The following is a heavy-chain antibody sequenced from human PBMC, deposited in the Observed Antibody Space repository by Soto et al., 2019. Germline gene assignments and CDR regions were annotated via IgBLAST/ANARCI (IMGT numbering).Heavy chain of an antibody. CDR2: ISWDGGST. Sequence: GGSLRLSCAASGFTFDDYTMHWVRQAPGKGLEWVSLISWDGGSTYYADSVKGRFTISRDNSKNSLYLQMNSLRTEDTALYYCAKAEGATTLHWGYGMDVWGQGTTVTVSS. J-gene: IGHJ6*02. CDR1: GFTFDDYT. CDR3: AKAEGATTLHWGYGMDV. V-gene: IGHV3-43*01. D-gene: IGHD7-27*01.